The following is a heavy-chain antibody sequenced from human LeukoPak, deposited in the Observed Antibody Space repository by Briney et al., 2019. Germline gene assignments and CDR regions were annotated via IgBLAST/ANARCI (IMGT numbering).Heavy chain of an antibody. J-gene: IGHJ4*02. CDR2: IDDAGSGT. CDR1: GFTVTSNW. CDR3: ATVFDL. V-gene: IGHV3-74*01. Sequence: GGSLRLSCAASGFTVTSNWIHWVRQAPGRGLVWVSRIDDAGSGTSYADSVKGRFTISRDTAKNTVYLQMNSLRVDDTAVYYCATVFDLWGQGTLVTVSS.